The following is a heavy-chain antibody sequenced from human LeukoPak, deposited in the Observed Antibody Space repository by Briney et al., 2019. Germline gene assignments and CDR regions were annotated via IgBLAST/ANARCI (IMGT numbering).Heavy chain of an antibody. Sequence: EGSLRLSCAASGFTFSSYAMSWVRQAPGKGLEWVAQIKPDGSDKYYVDSVKGRFTISRDNAKNSLNLQMNSLRAEDTAVYYCARAGNLDNWGQGTLVTVSS. CDR2: IKPDGSDK. V-gene: IGHV3-7*01. J-gene: IGHJ4*02. D-gene: IGHD4-23*01. CDR3: ARAGNLDN. CDR1: GFTFSSYA.